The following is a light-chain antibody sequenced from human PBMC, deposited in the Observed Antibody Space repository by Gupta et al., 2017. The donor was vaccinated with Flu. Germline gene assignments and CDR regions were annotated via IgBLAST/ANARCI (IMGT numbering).Light chain of an antibody. CDR3: QQYGGLPLT. CDR2: GAS. Sequence: APRRLIYGASSRATGIPDRFRGRGSGTEFNLTITTLEPEDFAVYYCQQYGGLPLTFGGGTKVEIK. J-gene: IGKJ4*01. V-gene: IGKV3-20*01.